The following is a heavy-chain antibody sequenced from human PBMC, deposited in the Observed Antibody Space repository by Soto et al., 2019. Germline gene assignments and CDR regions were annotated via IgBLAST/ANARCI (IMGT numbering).Heavy chain of an antibody. D-gene: IGHD2-15*01. Sequence: SDTLSLTCTVSAGSIIADYSSWIRQSPKGGLEWIGNIYHSGSPTYNPSLKSRVTISVDTSRNQLSLRLRSVTTADAAVYYCTRDVTRGSDSWGQGTLVTVS. CDR3: TRDVTRGSDS. CDR2: IYHSGSP. J-gene: IGHJ5*01. V-gene: IGHV4-59*01. CDR1: AGSIIADY.